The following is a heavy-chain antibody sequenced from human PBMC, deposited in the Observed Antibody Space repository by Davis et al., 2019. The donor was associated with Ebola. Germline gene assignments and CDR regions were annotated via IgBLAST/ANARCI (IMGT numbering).Heavy chain of an antibody. J-gene: IGHJ4*02. CDR1: GGSFSGYY. V-gene: IGHV4-34*01. D-gene: IGHD5-18*01. CDR2: INHSGST. Sequence: SETLSLTCAVYGGSFSGYYWSWIRQPPGKGLEWIGEINHSGSTNYNPSLESRVTISLDTSKNQFSLTLSSVTAADTAVYYCARGRYSYGYFDYWGQGTLVTVSP. CDR3: ARGRYSYGYFDY.